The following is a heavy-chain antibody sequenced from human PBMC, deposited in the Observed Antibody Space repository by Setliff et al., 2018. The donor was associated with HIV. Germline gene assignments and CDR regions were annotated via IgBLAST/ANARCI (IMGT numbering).Heavy chain of an antibody. CDR1: GGTFSSYS. CDR3: ARETYYGSGSYLPTEYYYYYMDV. J-gene: IGHJ6*03. D-gene: IGHD3-10*01. CDR2: IIPIFGTA. V-gene: IGHV1-69*05. Sequence: ASVKVSCKASGGTFSSYSITWVRQAPGQGLEWMGGIIPIFGTANYAQKFQGGVTITTDESTTTAYMELRSLRSEDTAVYYCARETYYGSGSYLPTEYYYYYMDVWGKGTTVTVSS.